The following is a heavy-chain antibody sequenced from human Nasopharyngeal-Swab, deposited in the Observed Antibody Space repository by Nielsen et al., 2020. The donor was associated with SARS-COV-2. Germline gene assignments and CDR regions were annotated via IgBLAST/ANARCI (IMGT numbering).Heavy chain of an antibody. CDR2: INPNSGGT. CDR1: GYTFTGYY. J-gene: IGHJ4*02. Sequence: ASAKVFCKASGYTFTGYYMHWVRHAPGQGLEWMGWINPNSGGTNYAQKFQGWVTMTRDTSISTAYMELSRLRSDDTAVYYCATATTVTSSFDYWGQGTLVTVSS. V-gene: IGHV1-2*04. D-gene: IGHD4-11*01. CDR3: ATATTVTSSFDY.